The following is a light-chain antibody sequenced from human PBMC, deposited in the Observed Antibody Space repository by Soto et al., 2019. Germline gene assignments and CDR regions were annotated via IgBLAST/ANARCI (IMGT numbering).Light chain of an antibody. Sequence: VLTQSPATLSLSPGERATLSCRTSQSVSKYLAWYQQRPGQAPRLLIYDASNRATGIPPRFSASGSGTDFSVTISSLEPEDFAVYYCQQRRVWPLTFGGGTKVEIK. V-gene: IGKV3-11*01. CDR1: QSVSKY. J-gene: IGKJ4*01. CDR3: QQRRVWPLT. CDR2: DAS.